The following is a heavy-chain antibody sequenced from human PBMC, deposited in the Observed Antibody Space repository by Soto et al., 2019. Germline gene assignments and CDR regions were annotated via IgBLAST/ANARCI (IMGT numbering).Heavy chain of an antibody. CDR3: TRVPGIAAASLSDY. V-gene: IGHV3-49*03. Sequence: EVQLVESGGGLVQPGRSLRLSCTASGFTFGDYAMSWFRQAPGKGLEWVGFIRSKAYGGTTEYAASVKGRFTISRDDSKSIAYLQMNSLKTEDTAVYYCTRVPGIAAASLSDYWGQGTLVTVSS. D-gene: IGHD6-13*01. J-gene: IGHJ4*02. CDR2: IRSKAYGGTT. CDR1: GFTFGDYA.